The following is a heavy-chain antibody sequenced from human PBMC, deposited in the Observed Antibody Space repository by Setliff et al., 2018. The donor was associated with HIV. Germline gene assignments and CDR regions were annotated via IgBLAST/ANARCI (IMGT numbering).Heavy chain of an antibody. CDR1: GGSISSSGYY. D-gene: IGHD3-9*01. Sequence: PSETLSLTCTVSGGSISSSGYYWGWIRQPPGKGLEWIGSIYHSGSTYYNPSLASRITISIDTSKNEFSLKMTSVTAADTAVYYCARAPLKYYDILTGFHDAFDIWGQGTMVTVSS. V-gene: IGHV4-39*07. CDR2: IYHSGST. J-gene: IGHJ3*02. CDR3: ARAPLKYYDILTGFHDAFDI.